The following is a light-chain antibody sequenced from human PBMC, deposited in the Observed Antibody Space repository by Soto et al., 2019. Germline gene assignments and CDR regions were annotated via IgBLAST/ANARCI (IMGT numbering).Light chain of an antibody. Sequence: QSVLTQPPSASGTPGQSVTISCSGSSSNIGDNTVNWYQQLPGTAPKLLMYSNDQRWSGVPDRFSGSKSGTSASLAISGLQSGDEADYYCAVWDDSLDGVVFGGGTQLTVL. CDR3: AVWDDSLDGVV. CDR1: SSNIGDNT. J-gene: IGLJ2*01. V-gene: IGLV1-44*01. CDR2: SND.